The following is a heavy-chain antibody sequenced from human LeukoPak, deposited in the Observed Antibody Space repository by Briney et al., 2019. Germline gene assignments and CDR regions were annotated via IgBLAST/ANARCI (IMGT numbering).Heavy chain of an antibody. CDR2: ISYDGSNK. CDR3: AREGQLVVVDY. CDR1: GFTFSSYA. Sequence: PGGSLRLSCAASGFTFSSYAMHWVRQAPGKGLEWVAVISYDGSNKYYADSVKGRFTISRDNSKNTPYLQMNSLRAEDTAVYYCAREGQLVVVDYWGQGTLVTVSS. D-gene: IGHD6-6*01. J-gene: IGHJ4*02. V-gene: IGHV3-30-3*01.